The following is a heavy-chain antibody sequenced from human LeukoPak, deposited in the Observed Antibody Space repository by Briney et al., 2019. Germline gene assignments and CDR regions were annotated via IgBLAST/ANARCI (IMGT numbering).Heavy chain of an antibody. CDR2: ISAYNGNT. CDR3: ARDPAAAGLYYYYYGMDV. J-gene: IGHJ6*02. D-gene: IGHD6-25*01. CDR1: GYTFTSYG. V-gene: IGHV1-18*01. Sequence: ASVKVSCKASGYTFTSYGISWVRQAPRQGLEWMGWISAYNGNTNYAQKLQGRVTMTTDTSTSTAYMELRSLRSDDTAVYYCARDPAAAGLYYYYYGMDVSGQGTTVTVSS.